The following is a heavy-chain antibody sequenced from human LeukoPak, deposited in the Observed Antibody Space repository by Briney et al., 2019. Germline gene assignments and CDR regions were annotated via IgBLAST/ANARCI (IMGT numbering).Heavy chain of an antibody. CDR2: LSSSSSYI. Sequence: GGSLRLSCAASGFTFSSYSMNWVRQAPGKGLEWVSSLSSSSSYIYYADLVKGAFTISSDHAKQSLYLQMNSLRADDTAVYLRASIRIFGVVIGACDLWGQGTMVTVSS. CDR3: ASIRIFGVVIGACDL. J-gene: IGHJ3*01. V-gene: IGHV3-21*01. CDR1: GFTFSSYS. D-gene: IGHD3-3*01.